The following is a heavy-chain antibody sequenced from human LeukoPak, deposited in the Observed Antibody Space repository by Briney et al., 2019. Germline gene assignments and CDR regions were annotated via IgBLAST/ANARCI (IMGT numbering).Heavy chain of an antibody. J-gene: IGHJ6*03. CDR3: ARQQDYYGSGSYHYMDV. CDR2: IYTSGST. CDR1: DGSIRNYF. V-gene: IGHV4-4*09. D-gene: IGHD3-10*01. Sequence: ETLSLTCSVYDGSIRNYFGSWIRRPPGKGLEWIGYIYTSGSTNYNPSLKSRVTISVDTSNNQFSLKLSSVTAADTAVYYCARQQDYYGSGSYHYMDVWGKGTTVSVSS.